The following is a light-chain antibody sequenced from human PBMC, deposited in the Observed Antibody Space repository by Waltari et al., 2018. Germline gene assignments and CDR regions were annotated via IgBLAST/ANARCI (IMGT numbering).Light chain of an antibody. CDR3: QQSYITPYT. CDR2: SES. J-gene: IGKJ2*01. V-gene: IGKV1-39*01. Sequence: DIQMTQAPSSLSASVGDRVTMTCRTSQSITGHLNWFQQQPGKAPKLLIHSESALQSGVPSRFSGRGSGTHFTLTISSLQPEDFATYFCQQSYITPYTFGQGTKL. CDR1: QSITGH.